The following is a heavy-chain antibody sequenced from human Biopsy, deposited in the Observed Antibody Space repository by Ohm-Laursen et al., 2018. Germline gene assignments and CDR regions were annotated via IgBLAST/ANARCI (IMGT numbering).Heavy chain of an antibody. D-gene: IGHD5-24*01. V-gene: IGHV1-46*01. CDR2: INPSGGDT. CDR3: ARTDDFNFDFDY. Sequence: SVKVSCNSPEGTFSNYGVNWVRQAPGQGLEWMGIINPSGGDTTYAQNFQGRLIMTRDTSTSTVYMELSSLTSEDTAVYSCARTDDFNFDFDYWGQGTLVTVSS. CDR1: EGTFSNYG. J-gene: IGHJ4*02.